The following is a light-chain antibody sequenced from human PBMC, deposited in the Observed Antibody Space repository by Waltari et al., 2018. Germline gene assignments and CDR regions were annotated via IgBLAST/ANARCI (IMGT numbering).Light chain of an antibody. Sequence: EIVLTQSPATLSLSPGERATLSCRASQSATSSLAWYQQKPGQAPRLLIYDASNRATGIPARFSGSGSGTDFTLTISSLEPEDFAVYYCQQRSNWPPITFGQGTRLEIK. CDR1: QSATSS. V-gene: IGKV3-11*01. CDR3: QQRSNWPPIT. J-gene: IGKJ5*01. CDR2: DAS.